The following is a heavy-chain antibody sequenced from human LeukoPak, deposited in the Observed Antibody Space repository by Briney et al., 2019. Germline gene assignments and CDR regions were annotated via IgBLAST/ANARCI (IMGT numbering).Heavy chain of an antibody. Sequence: GGSLRLSCAASGFTFSSYSMNWVRQAPGKGLEWVSSIDFTSRYIYNADSVKGRFTTSRDNAKNTLYLQMNSLRAEDTAVYYCAKPRTTVTPNYFDYWGQGTLVTVSS. CDR1: GFTFSSYS. D-gene: IGHD4-17*01. J-gene: IGHJ4*02. V-gene: IGHV3-21*01. CDR2: IDFTSRYI. CDR3: AKPRTTVTPNYFDY.